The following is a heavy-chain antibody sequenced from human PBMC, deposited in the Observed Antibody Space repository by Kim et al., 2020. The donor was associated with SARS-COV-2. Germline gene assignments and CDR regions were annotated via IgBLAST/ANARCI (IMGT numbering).Heavy chain of an antibody. CDR3: TTAPPTLWSHSSFDY. Sequence: GGSLRLSCAASGFTFSNAWMSWVRQAPGKGLEWVGRIKSKTDGGTTDYAAPVKGRFTISRDDSKNTLYLQMNSLKTEDTAVYYCTTAPPTLWSHSSFDYWGQGTLVTVSS. CDR2: IKSKTDGGTT. V-gene: IGHV3-15*01. J-gene: IGHJ4*02. CDR1: GFTFSNAW. D-gene: IGHD3-10*01.